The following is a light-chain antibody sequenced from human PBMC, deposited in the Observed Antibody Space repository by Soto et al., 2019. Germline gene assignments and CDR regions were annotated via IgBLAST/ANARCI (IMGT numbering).Light chain of an antibody. J-gene: IGKJ3*01. Sequence: DIQMTQSPSSLSASVGDRLTITCRASQGIRNYLAWYQQKPGKVPKLLIYSASTLQSGVPSRFSGSGSGTDFALTISSLQPEDVETYYCKKYNSALFSFGTGTKVDSK. CDR2: SAS. CDR3: KKYNSALFS. CDR1: QGIRNY. V-gene: IGKV1-27*01.